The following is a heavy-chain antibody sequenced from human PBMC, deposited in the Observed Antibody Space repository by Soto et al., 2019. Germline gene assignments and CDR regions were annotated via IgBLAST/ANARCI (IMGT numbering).Heavy chain of an antibody. D-gene: IGHD6-6*01. J-gene: IGHJ6*03. CDR3: ARAPEYSSTSDFYYYYMDV. CDR2: MNPKSGNT. CDR1: GYIFTSYD. V-gene: IGHV1-8*01. Sequence: QVQLVQSGAEVKKPGASVKVSCKASGYIFTSYDINWVRQATGQGLEWVGWMNPKSGNTGYAQKFEGRVTMTRNTSISTAYMELSSLRSEDTAVYYCARAPEYSSTSDFYYYYMDVWGNGTTVAVS.